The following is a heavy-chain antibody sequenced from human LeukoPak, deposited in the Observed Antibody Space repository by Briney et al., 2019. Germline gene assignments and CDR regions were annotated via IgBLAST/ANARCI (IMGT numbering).Heavy chain of an antibody. V-gene: IGHV3-30*04. CDR2: ISHDGSKI. CDR3: ARVASGTYYVIDY. D-gene: IGHD1-26*01. J-gene: IGHJ4*02. CDR1: GFSLRSNA. Sequence: QPGGSLRPSCAASGFSLRSNAMHWVRQAPGKGLEWVAVISHDGSKIYYADSVKGRFTFSRDTSKNTLYLQMNSLRVEDTAVYYCARVASGTYYVIDYWGQGTLVTVSS.